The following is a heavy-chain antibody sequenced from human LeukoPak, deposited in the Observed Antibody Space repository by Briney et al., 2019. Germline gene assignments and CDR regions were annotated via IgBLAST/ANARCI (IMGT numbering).Heavy chain of an antibody. CDR1: GGSISSGGYY. J-gene: IGHJ3*02. CDR3: AGSVVVTAIADAFDI. V-gene: IGHV4-31*03. D-gene: IGHD2-21*02. Sequence: SETLSLTCTVSGGSISSGGYYWSWIRQHPGKGLEWIGYIYYSGSTYYNPSLKSRVTISVDTSKNQFSLKLSSVTAADTAVYYCAGSVVVTAIADAFDIWGQGTMVTVSS. CDR2: IYYSGST.